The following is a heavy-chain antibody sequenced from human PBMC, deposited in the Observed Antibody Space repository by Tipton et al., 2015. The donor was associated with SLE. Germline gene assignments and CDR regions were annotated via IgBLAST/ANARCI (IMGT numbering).Heavy chain of an antibody. V-gene: IGHV4-30-2*01. J-gene: IGHJ3*02. Sequence: TLSLTCAASGGSISSGGYSWSWIRQPPGKGLEWIGYIYHSGSTYYNPSLKSRVTISVDRSKNQFSLKLSSVTAADTAVYYCARGDRGSQGAFDIWGQGTMVTVSS. CDR1: GGSISSGGYS. CDR2: IYHSGST. D-gene: IGHD3-10*01. CDR3: ARGDRGSQGAFDI.